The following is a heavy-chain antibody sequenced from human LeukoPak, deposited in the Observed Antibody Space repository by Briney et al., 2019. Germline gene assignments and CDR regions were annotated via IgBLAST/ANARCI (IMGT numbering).Heavy chain of an antibody. D-gene: IGHD2-8*01. V-gene: IGHV3-74*01. J-gene: IGHJ4*02. CDR2: INSDGTTT. Sequence: GGSLRLSCAASGFSFSNSWMHWVRQAPGKGLVWVSRINSDGTTTYYADSVRGRFTISRDNSKNTLYLQMNSLRAEDTAVYYCAKPGYCTNGVCYNGGEFDYWGQGTLVTVSS. CDR1: GFSFSNSW. CDR3: AKPGYCTNGVCYNGGEFDY.